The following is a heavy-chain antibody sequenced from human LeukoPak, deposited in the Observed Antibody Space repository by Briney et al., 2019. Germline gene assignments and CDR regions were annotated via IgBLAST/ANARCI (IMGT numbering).Heavy chain of an antibody. CDR1: GFTFSSYA. CDR3: AKPPYYDFWSGYPNNWFDP. Sequence: PGGSLRLSCAASGFTFSSYAMSWVRQAPGKGLEWVSASSGSGGSTYYADSVKGRFTISRDNSKNTLYLQMISLRAEDTAVYYCAKPPYYDFWSGYPNNWFDPWGQGTLVTVSS. J-gene: IGHJ5*02. V-gene: IGHV3-23*01. D-gene: IGHD3-3*01. CDR2: SSGSGGST.